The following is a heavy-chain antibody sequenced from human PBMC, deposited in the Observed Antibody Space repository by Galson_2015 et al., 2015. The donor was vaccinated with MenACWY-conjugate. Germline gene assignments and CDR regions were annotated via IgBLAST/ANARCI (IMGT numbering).Heavy chain of an antibody. D-gene: IGHD5-12*01. J-gene: IGHJ3*01. V-gene: IGHV1-2*04. CDR2: INPNSGAT. CDR1: GYTFTGHY. CDR3: AREGYSDHDLADFDV. Sequence: QSGAEVKQPGTSVKVSCRGSGYTFTGHYMHWVRQAPGQGLEWMGWINPNSGATKCAQKFQGWVTMTRDTSVSTAYMELSRVSSDDTAVYYCAREGYSDHDLADFDVWGQGTMVTVSS.